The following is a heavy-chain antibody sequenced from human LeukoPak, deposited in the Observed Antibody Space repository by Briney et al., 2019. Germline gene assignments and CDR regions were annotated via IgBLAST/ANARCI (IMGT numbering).Heavy chain of an antibody. D-gene: IGHD6-19*01. CDR3: ARSHSSAWYY. CDR2: INPGDSDI. CDR1: GYSFTSYW. V-gene: IGHV5-51*01. J-gene: IGHJ4*02. Sequence: LGESLKISCKGSGYSFTSYWIGWVRQMPGKGLEWMGIINPGDSDIRYSPSFQGQVTISADKSISTAYLQRSSLKASDTAMYYCARSHSSAWYYWGQGTLVTVSS.